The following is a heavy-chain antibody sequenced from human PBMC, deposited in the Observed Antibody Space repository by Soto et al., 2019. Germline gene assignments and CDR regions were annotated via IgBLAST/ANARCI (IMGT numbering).Heavy chain of an antibody. D-gene: IGHD2-2*01. CDR2: MNPNSGNT. CDR3: ARDCSSTSCRGPPDAFDI. J-gene: IGHJ3*02. Sequence: ASVKVSCKGAGYTFTSYDIKWVRQATGQGLEWMGWMNPNSGNTGYAQKFQGRVTMTRNTSISTAYMELSSLRSEDTAVYYCARDCSSTSCRGPPDAFDIWGQGTMVTVSS. V-gene: IGHV1-8*01. CDR1: GYTFTSYD.